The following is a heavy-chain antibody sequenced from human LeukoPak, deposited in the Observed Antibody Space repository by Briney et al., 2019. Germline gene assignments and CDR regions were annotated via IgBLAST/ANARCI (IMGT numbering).Heavy chain of an antibody. D-gene: IGHD5-24*01. CDR2: INTDGTVT. V-gene: IGHV3-74*01. J-gene: IGHJ5*02. CDR1: GFTFSKYL. CDR3: ASYNFNYNWFDP. Sequence: QPGGSLRLSCAASGFTFSKYLMLWVRQAPGKGLESVSRINTDGTVTTYADSVKGRFTVSRANADNTMFLQMNSVRDEDTAVYYCASYNFNYNWFDPWGQGALVTASS.